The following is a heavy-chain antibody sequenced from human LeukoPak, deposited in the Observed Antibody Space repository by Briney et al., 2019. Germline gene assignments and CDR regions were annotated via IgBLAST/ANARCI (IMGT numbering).Heavy chain of an antibody. D-gene: IGHD2-21*02. J-gene: IGHJ5*02. Sequence: GGSLKLSCAASGLTFSGSDMHWVRQASGKGLEWVGRISSKANSYAPAYAASVKGRFTISRDESKNTVYLQMNSLKTEDTAVYYCTPYTTVAAIRGGWFDPWGQGTLVTVSS. CDR3: TPYTTVAAIRGGWFDP. CDR1: GLTFSGSD. CDR2: ISSKANSYAP. V-gene: IGHV3-73*01.